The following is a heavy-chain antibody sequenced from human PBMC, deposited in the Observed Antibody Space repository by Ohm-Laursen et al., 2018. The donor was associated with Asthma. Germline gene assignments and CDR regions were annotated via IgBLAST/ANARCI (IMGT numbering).Heavy chain of an antibody. CDR3: AKGDYYDSSGYDGDDAFDI. CDR2: ISYDGSNK. Sequence: SLRLSCAASGFTFSSYGMNWVRQAPGKGLEWVAVISYDGSNKYYADSVKGRFTISRDNSKNTLYLQMNSLRAEDTAVYYCAKGDYYDSSGYDGDDAFDIWGQGTMVTVSS. J-gene: IGHJ3*02. CDR1: GFTFSSYG. D-gene: IGHD3-22*01. V-gene: IGHV3-30*18.